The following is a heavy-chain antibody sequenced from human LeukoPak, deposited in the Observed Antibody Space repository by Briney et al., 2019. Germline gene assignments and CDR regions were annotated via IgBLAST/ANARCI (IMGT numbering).Heavy chain of an antibody. Sequence: GGSLRLSCAASGFTFSSYSMNWVRQAPGKGLEWVSYISSSSSTIYYTDSVKGRFTISRDNAKSSLYLQMNSLRAEDTAVYYCARGCSGSSLGYWGQGTLVTVSS. CDR2: ISSSSSTI. J-gene: IGHJ4*02. D-gene: IGHD1-26*01. CDR3: ARGCSGSSLGY. V-gene: IGHV3-48*04. CDR1: GFTFSSYS.